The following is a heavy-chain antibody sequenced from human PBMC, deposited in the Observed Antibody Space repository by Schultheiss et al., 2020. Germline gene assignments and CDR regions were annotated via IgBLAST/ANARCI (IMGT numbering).Heavy chain of an antibody. CDR3: ARCISGVPPLDAFDI. Sequence: GGSMRLSCAASGFTFSSYAMHWVRQAPGKGLEWVAVISYDGSNKYYADSVKGRFTISRDNSKNTLYLQMNSLRAEDTAVYYCARCISGVPPLDAFDIWGQGT. D-gene: IGHD2-15*01. V-gene: IGHV3-30-3*01. CDR2: ISYDGSNK. CDR1: GFTFSSYA. J-gene: IGHJ3*02.